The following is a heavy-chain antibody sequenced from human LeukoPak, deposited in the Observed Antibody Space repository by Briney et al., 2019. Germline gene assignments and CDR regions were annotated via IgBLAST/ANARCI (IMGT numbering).Heavy chain of an antibody. CDR1: GGTFSTYG. J-gene: IGHJ4*02. CDR2: INPNSGGT. V-gene: IGHV1-2*06. D-gene: IGHD6-13*01. Sequence: ASVRVSCKASGGTFSTYGISWVRQAPGQGLEWTGRINPNSGGTNYAQKFQGRVTMTRDTSISTAYMELSRLRSDDTAVYYCARDKAKGEAAAGFWGQGTLVTVSS. CDR3: ARDKAKGEAAAGF.